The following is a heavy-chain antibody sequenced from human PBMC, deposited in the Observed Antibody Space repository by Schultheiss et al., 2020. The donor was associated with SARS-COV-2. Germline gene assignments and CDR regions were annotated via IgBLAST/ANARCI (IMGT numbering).Heavy chain of an antibody. CDR3: ARDDDAFDI. J-gene: IGHJ3*02. CDR1: GYTFTSYA. V-gene: IGHV1-18*01. Sequence: ASVKVSCKASGYTFTSYAMHWVRQAPGQGLEWMGWISAYNGNTNYAQKLQGRVTMTTDTSTSTAYMELRSLRSEDTAVHYCARDDDAFDIWGQGTMVTVSS. CDR2: ISAYNGNT.